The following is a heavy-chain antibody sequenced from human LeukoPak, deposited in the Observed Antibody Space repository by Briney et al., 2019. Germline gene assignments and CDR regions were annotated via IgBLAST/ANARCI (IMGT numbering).Heavy chain of an antibody. CDR3: ARGPGYGHYFDY. CDR1: GFTFDTYP. D-gene: IGHD5-12*01. Sequence: PGGSLRLSCAAAGFTFDTYPMNWVRQAPGRGLEWISYISSNSDTIYYAASVKGRFTISRDNARYSLYLQMNSLRDEDTAVYYCARGPGYGHYFDYWGQGALVTVSS. CDR2: ISSNSDTI. V-gene: IGHV3-48*02. J-gene: IGHJ4*02.